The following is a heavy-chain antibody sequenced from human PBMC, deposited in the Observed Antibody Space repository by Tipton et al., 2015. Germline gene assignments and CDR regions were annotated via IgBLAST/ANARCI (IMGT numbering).Heavy chain of an antibody. Sequence: GLVKPSETLSLTCDVYGGSFTGYYGTWIRQPPGKGLEWIGSLSYSGKTDYNPPLRSRVTISVDTSKNQFSLRLSSVTAADTAVYYCARSLFPETAGLENWFNPWGQGTLVTVSS. J-gene: IGHJ5*02. V-gene: IGHV4-34*01. CDR2: LSYSGKT. CDR3: ARSLFPETAGLENWFNP. D-gene: IGHD6-13*01. CDR1: GGSFTGYY.